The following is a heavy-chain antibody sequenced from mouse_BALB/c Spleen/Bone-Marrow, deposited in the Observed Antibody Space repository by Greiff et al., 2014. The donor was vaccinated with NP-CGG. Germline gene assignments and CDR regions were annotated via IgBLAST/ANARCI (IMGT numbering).Heavy chain of an antibody. CDR2: INPSTGYT. D-gene: IGHD2-12*01. CDR3: ARYGGRSYDGFAY. V-gene: IGHV1-7*01. CDR1: GYTFTIYW. Sequence: QVQLQQSGAELAKPGASVKMSCKASGYTFTIYWMHWVKQRPGQGQEWIGYINPSTGYTEYNQKFKDKATLTADKSSSTAYMQLSSLTSEDSAVYYCARYGGRSYDGFAYWGQGTLVTVSA. J-gene: IGHJ3*01.